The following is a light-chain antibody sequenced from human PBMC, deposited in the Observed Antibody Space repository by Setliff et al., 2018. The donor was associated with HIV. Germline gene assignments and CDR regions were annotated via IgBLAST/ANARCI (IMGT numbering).Light chain of an antibody. Sequence: QSVLTQPASVSGSPGQAITISCTGTSNDVGRYNLVSWYQQYPGKAPKVIIYEVIKRPSGVSSRFSGSKSGNTASLTISGLQAEDEADFYCSSYTNSSTYVFGTGTKVTVL. CDR2: EVI. J-gene: IGLJ1*01. V-gene: IGLV2-14*02. CDR3: SSYTNSSTYV. CDR1: SNDVGRYNL.